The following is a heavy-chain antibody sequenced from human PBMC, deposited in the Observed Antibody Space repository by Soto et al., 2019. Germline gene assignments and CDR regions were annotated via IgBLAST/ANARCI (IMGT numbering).Heavy chain of an antibody. Sequence: GGSLRLSCAASGFTFSSYGMHWVRQAPGKGLEYVSVISSNRSNTYYANSVQGRFTISRDNSKNTVYLQMGSLRPEDMAVYYCARRARPDFYYMDVWGKGTTVTVSS. V-gene: IGHV3-30*03. CDR3: ARRARPDFYYMDV. D-gene: IGHD6-6*01. CDR2: ISSNRSNT. J-gene: IGHJ6*03. CDR1: GFTFSSYG.